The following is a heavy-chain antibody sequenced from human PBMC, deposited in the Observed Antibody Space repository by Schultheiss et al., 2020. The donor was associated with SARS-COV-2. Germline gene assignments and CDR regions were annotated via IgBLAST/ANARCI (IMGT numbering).Heavy chain of an antibody. D-gene: IGHD3-3*01. CDR1: GFTFSDYY. V-gene: IGHV3-53*01. Sequence: GGSLRLSCAASGFTFSDYYMSWIRQAPGKGLEWVSLIYSGGGTHYADSVKGRFTISRDNSKDTLFLQMNSLRAEDTAVYYCAKGGGGYYDYYYGMDVWGQGTTVTVSS. CDR2: IYSGGGT. CDR3: AKGGGGYYDYYYGMDV. J-gene: IGHJ6*02.